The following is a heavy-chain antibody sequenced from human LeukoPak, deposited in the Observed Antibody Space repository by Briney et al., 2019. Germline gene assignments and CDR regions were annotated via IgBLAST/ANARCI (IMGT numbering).Heavy chain of an antibody. CDR3: AKDFHYDSSGYYPNYYFDY. D-gene: IGHD3-22*01. J-gene: IGHJ4*02. V-gene: IGHV3-23*01. CDR1: GFTFSSYG. CDR2: ISGRDSTT. Sequence: GGSLRLSCAASGFTFSSYGMSWVRQAPGKGLEWVSGISGRDSTTYYADSVKGRFTISRENSKNTLYLQMNSLRAEDTAVYYCAKDFHYDSSGYYPNYYFDYWGQGTLVTVSS.